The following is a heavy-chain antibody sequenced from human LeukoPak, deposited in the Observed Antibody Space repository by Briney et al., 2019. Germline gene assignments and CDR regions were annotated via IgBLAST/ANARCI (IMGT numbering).Heavy chain of an antibody. J-gene: IGHJ1*01. V-gene: IGHV3-30*02. CDR1: GFTFMTYG. CDR3: ARDEAGDSSGYYYDSYFQH. Sequence: GGSLRLSCAASGFTFMTYGMHWVRQAPGKGLEWVAFIRYDGNIIYYADSVKGRFTISRDNPNNTLHLQMNSLRAEDTAVYYCARDEAGDSSGYYYDSYFQHWGQGTLVTVSS. D-gene: IGHD3-22*01. CDR2: IRYDGNII.